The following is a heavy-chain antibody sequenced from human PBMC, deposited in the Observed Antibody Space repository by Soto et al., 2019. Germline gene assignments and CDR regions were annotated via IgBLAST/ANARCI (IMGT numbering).Heavy chain of an antibody. CDR1: GGSISSGGYY. CDR3: GTNSAVTTLVFDY. Sequence: QVQLQESGPGLVKPSQTLSLTCTVSGGSISSGGYYWSWIRQHQGQGLEWIGYIYYSASTYYNPSLKSRVTLSVDTTKNQFSLTLSSVTAGDTAVYYCGTNSAVTTLVFDYLGQGTLVTVSS. J-gene: IGHJ4*02. D-gene: IGHD4-4*01. CDR2: IYYSAST. V-gene: IGHV4-31*03.